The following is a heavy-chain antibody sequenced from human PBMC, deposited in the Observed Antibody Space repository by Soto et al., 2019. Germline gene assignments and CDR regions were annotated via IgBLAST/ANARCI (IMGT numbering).Heavy chain of an antibody. Sequence: PSETLSLTCAVYGGSFSGHSWTWIRQSPGKGLEWIGDINHSGRVSYSPSLKGRVTISLDTSKNQFSLTLSAVTAADTAMYYCSTRAYDTNGYYRFDPWGQGTLVTVSS. D-gene: IGHD3-22*01. J-gene: IGHJ5*01. CDR2: INHSGRV. CDR3: STRAYDTNGYYRFDP. CDR1: GGSFSGHS. V-gene: IGHV4-34*01.